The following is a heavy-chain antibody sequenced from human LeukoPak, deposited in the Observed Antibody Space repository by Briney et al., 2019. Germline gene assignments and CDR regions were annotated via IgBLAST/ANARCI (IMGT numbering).Heavy chain of an antibody. CDR2: INPNSGGT. J-gene: IGHJ4*02. V-gene: IGHV1-2*02. D-gene: IGHD6-19*01. CDR3: ARVPSAAVARIYDY. CDR1: GYTFTGYY. Sequence: ASVTVSCTASGYTFTGYYMHWVRQAPGQGLAWMGWINPNSGGTNYAQKFQGRVTMTRDTSISTAYMELSRLRSDDTAVYYCARVPSAAVARIYDYWGQGTLVTVSS.